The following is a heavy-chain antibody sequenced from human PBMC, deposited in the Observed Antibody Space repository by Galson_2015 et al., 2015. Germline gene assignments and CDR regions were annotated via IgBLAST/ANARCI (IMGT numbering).Heavy chain of an antibody. CDR2: IIPILGIA. J-gene: IGHJ3*02. CDR3: ARPFRYSSSGISHAFDI. Sequence: SVKVSCKASGGTFSSYAISWVRQAPGQGLEWMGRIIPILGIANYAQKFQGRVTITADKSTSTAYMELSSLRSEDTAVYYCARPFRYSSSGISHAFDIWGQGTMVTVSS. CDR1: GGTFSSYA. V-gene: IGHV1-69*04. D-gene: IGHD6-6*01.